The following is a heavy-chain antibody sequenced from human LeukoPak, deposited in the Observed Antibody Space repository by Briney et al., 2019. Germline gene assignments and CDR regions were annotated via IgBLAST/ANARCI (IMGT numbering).Heavy chain of an antibody. Sequence: PGGSLRLSCAVSGFTFSSYRMSWVRQAPGKGLEWVANMKPDGSEKYYVDSVKGRFTISRDSSKNSLYLQMNSLRVEDTAVYYCARDPRQSHLVYTTGDYWGQGTLVTVSS. CDR3: ARDPRQSHLVYTTGDY. V-gene: IGHV3-7*01. CDR2: MKPDGSEK. CDR1: GFTFSSYR. D-gene: IGHD2-2*02. J-gene: IGHJ4*02.